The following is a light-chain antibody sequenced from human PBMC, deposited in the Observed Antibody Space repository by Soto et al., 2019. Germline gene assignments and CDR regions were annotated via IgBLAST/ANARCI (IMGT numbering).Light chain of an antibody. J-gene: IGKJ1*01. V-gene: IGKV3-20*01. CDR1: QSVSSSF. CDR2: GVS. Sequence: PGERATLSCRASQSVSSSFLNWYQQKPGQAPRLLIYGVSSRATGIPDRFSGSGSGTDFTLTISRLEPEDFAVYYCQQYGGSPRTFGQGTKVDIK. CDR3: QQYGGSPRT.